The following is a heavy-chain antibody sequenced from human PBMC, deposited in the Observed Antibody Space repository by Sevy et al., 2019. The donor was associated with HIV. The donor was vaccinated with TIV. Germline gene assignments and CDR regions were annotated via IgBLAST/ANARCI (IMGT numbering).Heavy chain of an antibody. D-gene: IGHD6-13*01. CDR2: LQTSGST. CDR1: GGSISSYS. Sequence: SETLSLTCTVSGGSISSYSWGWIRQPAGKGLEWLGRLQTSGSTNYNPSLKSRLTMSVDTSKNQFSLKLNSVTAADTAVYYCARDFGYSSTWYPHYFDYWGQGILVTVPS. V-gene: IGHV4-4*07. J-gene: IGHJ4*02. CDR3: ARDFGYSSTWYPHYFDY.